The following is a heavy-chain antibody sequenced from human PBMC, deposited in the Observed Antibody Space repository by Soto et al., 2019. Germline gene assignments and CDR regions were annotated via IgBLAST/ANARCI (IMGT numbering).Heavy chain of an antibody. J-gene: IGHJ4*02. V-gene: IGHV3-33*03. CDR3: ASSIN. CDR1: GFPFSSYG. CDR2: TWYDGGKT. Sequence: PGGSLRLSCAASGFPFSSYGMHSVRQAPAKGLDWVGGTWYDGGKTDYAESVKGRFTISRDNSKNMLYLQMNSLRADDTAVYYCASSINWGQGTLVTVSS.